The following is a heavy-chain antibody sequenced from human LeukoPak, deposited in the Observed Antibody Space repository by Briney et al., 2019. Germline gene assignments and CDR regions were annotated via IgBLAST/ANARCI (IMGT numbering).Heavy chain of an antibody. Sequence: PGGSLRLSCAASGFTVSSNYMNWVRQAPGRGLEWVSVIYSGGSTYYADSVKGRFSISRDNSKNTLYLQMNSLRAEDTAVYYCAKGSGYYHPFDYWGQGTLVTVSS. V-gene: IGHV3-66*01. CDR3: AKGSGYYHPFDY. CDR2: IYSGGST. CDR1: GFTVSSNY. D-gene: IGHD3-22*01. J-gene: IGHJ4*02.